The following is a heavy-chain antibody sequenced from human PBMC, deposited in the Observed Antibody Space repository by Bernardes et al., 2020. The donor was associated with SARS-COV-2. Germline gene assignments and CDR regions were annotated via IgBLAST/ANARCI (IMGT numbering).Heavy chain of an antibody. Sequence: ASVKVSCKASGYPFTTYGISWVRQAPGQGLEWMGWISLYNGPTDYAQSLQGRVTMTTDTSTTTAYMELRSLRSDDTAIYYCARAGEDYGDQNLEHWGQGTLVNVSS. J-gene: IGHJ4*02. CDR1: GYPFTTYG. CDR2: ISLYNGPT. CDR3: ARAGEDYGDQNLEH. V-gene: IGHV1-18*04. D-gene: IGHD4-17*01.